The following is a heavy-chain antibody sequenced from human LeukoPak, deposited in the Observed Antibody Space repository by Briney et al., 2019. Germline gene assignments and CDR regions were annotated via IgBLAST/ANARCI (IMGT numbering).Heavy chain of an antibody. Sequence: PGGSLRLSCAASGFTFSNAWMNWVRQAPGKGLEWISYISSGSRTIYYGDSVEGRFTVSRDNAKNSLYLQMRSLRAEDTAVYYCARESITGHRDFDYWGQGTLVTVSS. CDR2: ISSGSRTI. J-gene: IGHJ4*02. V-gene: IGHV3-48*01. CDR3: ARESITGHRDFDY. CDR1: GFTFSNAW. D-gene: IGHD1-20*01.